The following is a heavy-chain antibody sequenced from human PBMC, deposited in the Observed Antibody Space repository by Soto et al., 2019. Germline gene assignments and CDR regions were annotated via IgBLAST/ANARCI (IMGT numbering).Heavy chain of an antibody. CDR2: TYYSGST. D-gene: IGHD3-22*01. Sequence: QVQLQESGPGLVKPSQTLSLTCTVSGGSISSGGYYWSWIRQHPGKGLEWIRYTYYSGSTYYNPSLKSRVTISVDTSKNQFSLKLSSVTAADTAVYYCARDADYYDTALRDAFDIWGQGTMVTVSS. V-gene: IGHV4-31*03. CDR3: ARDADYYDTALRDAFDI. J-gene: IGHJ3*02. CDR1: GGSISSGGYY.